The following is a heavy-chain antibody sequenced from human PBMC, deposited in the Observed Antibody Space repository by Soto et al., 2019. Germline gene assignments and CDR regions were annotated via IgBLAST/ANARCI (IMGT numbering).Heavy chain of an antibody. J-gene: IGHJ4*02. Sequence: VQSGAELKTPGSSVSVSCKASGGAFNNYPISWVRQAPGQGLEWMGGIFPRLGTTTYAREVQGRVTMTADESTTTVSMTLTSLRSEDTAIYYCAIDACCCGGDCYSLVYWGQGTLVTVSS. V-gene: IGHV1-69*01. D-gene: IGHD2-21*02. CDR1: GGAFNNYP. CDR2: IFPRLGTT. CDR3: AIDACCCGGDCYSLVY.